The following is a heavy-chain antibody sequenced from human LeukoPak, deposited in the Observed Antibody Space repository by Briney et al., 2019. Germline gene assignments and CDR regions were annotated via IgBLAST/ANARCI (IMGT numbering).Heavy chain of an antibody. Sequence: ASVKVSCKASGYTFTSYGISWVRQAPGQGLEWMGLVSAFNNNTNYAQKLQGRGTMTTDTSTSTAYMELRSLRTDDTAVYYCARGCNRCYEPYYYYYMDVWGKGTTVTVSS. CDR2: VSAFNNNT. D-gene: IGHD2-2*01. CDR1: GYTFTSYG. V-gene: IGHV1-18*01. CDR3: ARGCNRCYEPYYYYYMDV. J-gene: IGHJ6*03.